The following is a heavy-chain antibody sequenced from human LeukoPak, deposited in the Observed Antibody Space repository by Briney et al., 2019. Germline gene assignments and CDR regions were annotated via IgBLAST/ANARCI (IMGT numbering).Heavy chain of an antibody. Sequence: GGSLKLSCAASGFSVSSNYITWVRQAPGKGLEWVSVIYSDGSTKYADSVKARFTISRDNSKNTVYLQMNNLRVEDTAVYYCARASLDNWGQGTLVAVSS. J-gene: IGHJ4*02. CDR3: ARASLDN. CDR1: GFSVSSNY. V-gene: IGHV3-53*01. CDR2: IYSDGST.